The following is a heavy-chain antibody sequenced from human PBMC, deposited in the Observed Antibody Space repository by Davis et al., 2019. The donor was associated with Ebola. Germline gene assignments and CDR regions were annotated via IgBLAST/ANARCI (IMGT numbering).Heavy chain of an antibody. V-gene: IGHV4-30-4*01. D-gene: IGHD6-6*01. J-gene: IGHJ4*02. CDR1: GGSINSGDYY. CDR2: IYYSGST. CDR3: ARALGIAARASFYFDY. Sequence: MPSETLSLTCTVSGGSINSGDYYWSWNRQPPEKGLVWIGYIYYSGSTYYNQSLKSRVTMSIDTSRNQFSLQLSSLTAADTAVYYCARALGIAARASFYFDYWGPGTLVTVSS.